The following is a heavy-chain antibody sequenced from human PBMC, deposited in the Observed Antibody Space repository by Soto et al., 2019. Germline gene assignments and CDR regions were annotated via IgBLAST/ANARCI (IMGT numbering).Heavy chain of an antibody. CDR2: IYHSGST. D-gene: IGHD2-15*01. J-gene: IGHJ3*01. Sequence: PSETLSLTCAVSGGSISSSNWWSWVRQPPGKGPEWIGEIYHSGSTNYNPSLKSRVTISVDKSKNQFSLKLNSVTAADTAVYYCARDPGYFSCGSCLDYGFKFWGQGTMVTVS. CDR1: GGSISSSNW. CDR3: ARDPGYFSCGSCLDYGFKF. V-gene: IGHV4-4*02.